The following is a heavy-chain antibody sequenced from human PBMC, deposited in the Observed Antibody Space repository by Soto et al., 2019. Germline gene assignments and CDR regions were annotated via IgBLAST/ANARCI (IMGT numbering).Heavy chain of an antibody. CDR1: GYTFTSYA. V-gene: IGHV1-3*01. CDR3: ARDADTMVRGVIRSYYGMDV. D-gene: IGHD3-10*01. Sequence: ASVKVSCKASGYTFTSYAMHWVRQAPGQRLEWMGWINAGNGNTKYSQKFQGRVTITRDTSASTAYMELSSLRSEDTAVYYCARDADTMVRGVIRSYYGMDVWGQGTTVTVSS. J-gene: IGHJ6*02. CDR2: INAGNGNT.